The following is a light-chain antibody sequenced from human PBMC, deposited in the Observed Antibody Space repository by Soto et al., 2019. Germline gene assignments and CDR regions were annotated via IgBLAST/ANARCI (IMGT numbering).Light chain of an antibody. V-gene: IGLV1-44*01. J-gene: IGLJ3*02. Sequence: QSVLTQPPSASGTPGQRVTISCSGTTSNIGRNTVNWYQQLPGTAPKLLIYTNNQRPSGVPDRFSGSKSGTSASLAISGLQSEDEADYHCAAWDDSLTGVVFGGGTKLTVL. CDR1: TSNIGRNT. CDR2: TNN. CDR3: AAWDDSLTGVV.